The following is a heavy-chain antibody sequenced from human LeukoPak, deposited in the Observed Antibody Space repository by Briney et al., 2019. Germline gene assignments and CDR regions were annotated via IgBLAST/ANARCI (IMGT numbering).Heavy chain of an antibody. J-gene: IGHJ4*02. CDR2: IIPILGIA. CDR1: GGTFSSYA. D-gene: IGHD3-22*01. V-gene: IGHV1-69*04. CDR3: ARLHYYYDSSGYQRDY. Sequence: ASVNVSCKASGGTFSSYAISWVRQAPGQGLEWMGRIIPILGIANYAQKFQGRVTITADKSTSTAYMELSSLRSEDTAVYYCARLHYYYDSSGYQRDYWGQGTLVTVSS.